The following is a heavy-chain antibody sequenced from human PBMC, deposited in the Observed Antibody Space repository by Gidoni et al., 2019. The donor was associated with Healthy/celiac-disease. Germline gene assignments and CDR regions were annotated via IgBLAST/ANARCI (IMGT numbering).Heavy chain of an antibody. J-gene: IGHJ4*02. Sequence: QVQLVQSGAEVKKPGASVKFSCKASGYTCTGYYMHRVRQAPGQGLEWMGWINPNSGGTNYAQKFQGWVTMTRDTSISTAYMELSRLRSDDTAVYYWARGADPPPGFDYWGQGTLVTVSS. V-gene: IGHV1-2*04. CDR2: INPNSGGT. CDR3: ARGADPPPGFDY. CDR1: GYTCTGYY.